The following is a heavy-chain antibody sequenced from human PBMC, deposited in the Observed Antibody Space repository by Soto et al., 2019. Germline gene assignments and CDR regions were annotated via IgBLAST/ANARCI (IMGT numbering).Heavy chain of an antibody. V-gene: IGHV1-69*13. J-gene: IGHJ6*02. CDR1: GGTFSSYA. CDR3: ATQGYSSGWEDYYYYYGMDV. Sequence: VASVKVSCKASGGTFSSYAISWVRQAPGQGLEWMGGIIPIFGTANYAQKFQGRVTITAGESTSTAYMELSSLRSEDTAVYYCATQGYSSGWEDYYYYYGMDVWGQGTTVTVSS. D-gene: IGHD6-19*01. CDR2: IIPIFGTA.